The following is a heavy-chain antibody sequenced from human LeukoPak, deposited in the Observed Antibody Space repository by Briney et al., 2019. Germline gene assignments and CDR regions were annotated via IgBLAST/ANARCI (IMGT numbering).Heavy chain of an antibody. CDR3: ARDTKQLVRRELKPGIAAAGTGVRYYYYYYMDV. J-gene: IGHJ6*03. CDR1: GYTFTCYY. V-gene: IGHV1-2*06. CDR2: INPNSGGT. Sequence: ASVKVSCKASGYTFTCYYMHWVRQAPGQGLEWMGRINPNSGGTNYAQKFQGRVTMTRDTSISTAYMELSRLRSDDTAVYYCARDTKQLVRRELKPGIAAAGTGVRYYYYYYMDVWGKGTTVTVSS. D-gene: IGHD6-13*01.